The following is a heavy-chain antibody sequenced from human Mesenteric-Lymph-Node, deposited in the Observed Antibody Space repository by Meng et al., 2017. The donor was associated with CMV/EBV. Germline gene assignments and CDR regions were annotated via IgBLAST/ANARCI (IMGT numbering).Heavy chain of an antibody. Sequence: GESLKISCAVSGFTFSHHWMHWVRQAPGQWLVWVADIHPDGSVTAYADSVKGRFTISRDNAKNTLYLQMNNLRAEDTAVYYCAKDSSYSSSIYYYYGMDVWGQGTTVTVSS. CDR2: IHPDGSVT. V-gene: IGHV3-74*01. J-gene: IGHJ6*02. CDR3: AKDSSYSSSIYYYYGMDV. D-gene: IGHD6-6*01. CDR1: GFTFSHHW.